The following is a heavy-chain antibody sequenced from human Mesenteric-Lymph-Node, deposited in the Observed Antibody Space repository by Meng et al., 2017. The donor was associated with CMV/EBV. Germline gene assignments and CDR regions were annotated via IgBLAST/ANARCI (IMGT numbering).Heavy chain of an antibody. Sequence: GGSLRLSCAASGFTFSSYAMGWVRQAPGKGLEWVSAIYSGGSSTYYVDSVRGRFTISRDNSKNTLYLQMSSLRAEDTAVYYCAKYESYSSALGYYYYYGMDVWGQGTTVTVS. CDR2: IYSGGSST. D-gene: IGHD6-25*01. CDR1: GFTFSSYA. CDR3: AKYESYSSALGYYYYYGMDV. V-gene: IGHV3-23*03. J-gene: IGHJ6*02.